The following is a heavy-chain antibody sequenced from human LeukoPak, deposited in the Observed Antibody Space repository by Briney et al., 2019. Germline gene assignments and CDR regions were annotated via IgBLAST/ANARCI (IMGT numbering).Heavy chain of an antibody. Sequence: PGGSLRLSCAASGFTFSSYGMHWARQAPGKGLEWVAVIWYDGSNKYYADSVKGRFTISRDNSKNTLYLQMNSLRAEDTAVYYCARGSFGITMIVVAPDYWGQGTLVTVSS. D-gene: IGHD3-22*01. V-gene: IGHV3-33*01. CDR1: GFTFSSYG. CDR2: IWYDGSNK. CDR3: ARGSFGITMIVVAPDY. J-gene: IGHJ4*02.